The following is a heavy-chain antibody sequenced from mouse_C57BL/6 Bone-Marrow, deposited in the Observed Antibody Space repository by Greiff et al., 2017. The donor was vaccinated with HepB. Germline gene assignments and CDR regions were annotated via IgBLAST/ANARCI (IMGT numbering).Heavy chain of an antibody. D-gene: IGHD2-1*01. V-gene: IGHV1-22*01. CDR1: GYTFTDYN. CDR3: ARRGNYVSPYFDY. J-gene: IGHJ2*01. Sequence: VQLKQSGPELVKPGASVKMSCKASGYTFTDYNMHWVKQSHGKSLEWIGYINPNNGGTSYNQKFKGKATLTVNKSSSTAYMELRSLTSEDSAVYYCARRGNYVSPYFDYWGQGTTLTVSS. CDR2: INPNNGGT.